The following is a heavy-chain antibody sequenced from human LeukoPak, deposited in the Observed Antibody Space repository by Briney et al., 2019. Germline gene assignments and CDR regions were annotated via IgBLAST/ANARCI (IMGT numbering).Heavy chain of an antibody. Sequence: ASVKASCKASGYTFTSYGISWVRQAPGQGLEWMGWISAYNGNTNYAQKLQGRVTMTTDTSTGTAYMELRSLRSDDTAVYYCAREIIYYDSSGYYPYWGQGTLVTVSS. CDR2: ISAYNGNT. D-gene: IGHD3-22*01. J-gene: IGHJ4*02. V-gene: IGHV1-18*01. CDR1: GYTFTSYG. CDR3: AREIIYYDSSGYYPY.